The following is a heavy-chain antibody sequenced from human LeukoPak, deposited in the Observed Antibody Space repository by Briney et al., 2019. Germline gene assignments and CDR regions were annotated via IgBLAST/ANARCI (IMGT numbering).Heavy chain of an antibody. J-gene: IGHJ5*02. CDR2: IYTSGTT. CDR1: GGSISSEY. Sequence: SETLSLTCTVSGGSISSEYWSWIRQPAGKGLEWIGRIYTSGTTNYHPSLKSRVTLSVDTSKNQFSLKLTSVTAADTAVYYCARGTTSRRGFDPWGQGTLVTVSS. CDR3: ARGTTSRRGFDP. V-gene: IGHV4-4*07. D-gene: IGHD2-2*01.